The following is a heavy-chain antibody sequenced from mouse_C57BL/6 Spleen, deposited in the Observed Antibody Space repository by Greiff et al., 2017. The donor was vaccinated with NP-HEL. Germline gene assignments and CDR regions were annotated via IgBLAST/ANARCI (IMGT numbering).Heavy chain of an antibody. CDR2: IDPSDSYT. Sequence: QVQLQQPGAELVMPGASVKLSCKASGYTFTSYWMHWVKQRPGQGLEWIGEIDPSDSYTNYNQTFKGKSTLTVDKSSSTAYMQLSSLTSEDSAVYYCARSPYGNYDYYAMDYWGQGTSVTVSS. D-gene: IGHD2-1*01. CDR3: ARSPYGNYDYYAMDY. J-gene: IGHJ4*01. V-gene: IGHV1-69*01. CDR1: GYTFTSYW.